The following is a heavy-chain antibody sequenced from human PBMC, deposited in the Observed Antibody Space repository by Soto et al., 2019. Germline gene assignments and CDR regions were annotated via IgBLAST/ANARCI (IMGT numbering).Heavy chain of an antibody. V-gene: IGHV4-59*01. CDR1: GASITTYY. CDR3: ARDWDSSGLFDP. J-gene: IGHJ5*02. Sequence: PSGTLSLTCAVSGASITTYYWSWIRQPPGKGLEWIGSISYGGSTKYNPSLESRVMISLDTSKNQFSLRLTSVTAADTALYYCARDWDSSGLFDPWGQGALVTAPQ. D-gene: IGHD3-10*01. CDR2: ISYGGST.